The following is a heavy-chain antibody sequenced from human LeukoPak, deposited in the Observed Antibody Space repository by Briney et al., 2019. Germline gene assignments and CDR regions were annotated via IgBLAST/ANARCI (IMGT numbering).Heavy chain of an antibody. CDR2: ISSSSSTI. CDR3: ARGGLGYCSGGSCHHDY. CDR1: GFTFSSYS. Sequence: SGGSLRLSCAASGFTFSSYSMNWVRQAPGKGLEGVSYISSSSSTIYYADSVKGRFTISRGNAKNSLYLQMNSLRAEDTAVYYCARGGLGYCSGGSCHHDYWGQGTLVTVSS. J-gene: IGHJ4*02. V-gene: IGHV3-48*01. D-gene: IGHD2-15*01.